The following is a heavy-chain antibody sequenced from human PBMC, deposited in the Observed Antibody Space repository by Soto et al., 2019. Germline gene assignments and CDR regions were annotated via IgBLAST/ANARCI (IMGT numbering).Heavy chain of an antibody. V-gene: IGHV3-7*03. CDR3: ARWESSDWYLGI. Sequence: EVQLVESGGGLVQPGGSLRPSCAGSGFTFSGYWMTWVRQPPGKGLEWVASVNQDGTQKFYVDSVKGRFTISRDNAKNSLFLQMISLRAEDTAVYYCARWESSDWYLGIWGQGTLVTVSS. CDR2: VNQDGTQK. J-gene: IGHJ4*02. CDR1: GFTFSGYW. D-gene: IGHD6-19*01.